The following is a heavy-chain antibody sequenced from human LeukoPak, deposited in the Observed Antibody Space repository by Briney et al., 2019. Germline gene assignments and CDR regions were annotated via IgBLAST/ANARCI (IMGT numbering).Heavy chain of an antibody. CDR1: GFSFSNYA. CDR3: AKANWVSNADAVW. D-gene: IGHD1-1*01. Sequence: GGSLRLSCAASGFSFSNYATSWVRQAPAGGPEWVSSIRGGSETFYADSVKGRFTLSRDDSRNTVYLQLNNLRVEDTAIYYCAKANWVSNADAVWWGQGTQVTVSS. V-gene: IGHV3-23*01. J-gene: IGHJ4*02. CDR2: IRGGSET.